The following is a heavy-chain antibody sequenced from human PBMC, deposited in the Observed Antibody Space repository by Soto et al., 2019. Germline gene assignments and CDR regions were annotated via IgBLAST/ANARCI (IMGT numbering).Heavy chain of an antibody. CDR1: GFTFSTYT. V-gene: IGHV3-23*01. J-gene: IGHJ4*02. D-gene: IGHD4-17*01. CDR3: AKDMRPDGVWDFDY. CDR2: VSPDGTA. Sequence: VQLLESGGGLAQPGGSLRLSCAASGFTFSTYTMAWVRQAPGRGPEWVAGVSPDGTAHYEVPVKGGFTISSDNSRNTVYLQMITLRGEDTAVYYCAKDMRPDGVWDFDYWGQGPMVTVSS.